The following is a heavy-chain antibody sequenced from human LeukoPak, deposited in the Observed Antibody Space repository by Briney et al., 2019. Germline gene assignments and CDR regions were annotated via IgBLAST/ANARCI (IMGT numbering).Heavy chain of an antibody. V-gene: IGHV4-34*01. CDR2: INHSGST. CDR3: ARKRYFDL. Sequence: SETLSLTCAVYGGSFSGYYWSWIRQPPGKGLEWIGEINHSGSTNYNPSLNSRVTISVDTSKNQFSLKLSSVTAADTAVYYCARKRYFDLWGRGTLVTVSS. J-gene: IGHJ2*01. CDR1: GGSFSGYY.